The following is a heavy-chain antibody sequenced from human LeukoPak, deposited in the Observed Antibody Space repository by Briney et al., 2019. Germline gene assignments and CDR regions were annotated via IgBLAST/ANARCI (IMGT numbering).Heavy chain of an antibody. CDR3: ARSRGYSGYDYAKFYFDY. CDR2: IDWGDDK. D-gene: IGHD5-12*01. V-gene: IGHV2-70*04. CDR1: GFSLSTSGMR. J-gene: IGHJ4*02. Sequence: SGPALVKPTQTLTLTCTFSGFSLSTSGMRVSWIRQPPGKALEWLARIDWGDDKFYSTSLKTRLTISKDTSKNQVVLTMTNMDPVDTATYYCARSRGYSGYDYAKFYFDYWGQGTLVTVSS.